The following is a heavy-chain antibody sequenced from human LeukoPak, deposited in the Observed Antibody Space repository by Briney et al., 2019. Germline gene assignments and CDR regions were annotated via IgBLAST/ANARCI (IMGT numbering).Heavy chain of an antibody. J-gene: IGHJ4*02. CDR2: IIPICGTA. CDR1: GGTFSSYA. CDR3: ARDKSFGPPHYYGSGSYYNPNTYYFDY. D-gene: IGHD3-10*01. Sequence: GASVKVSCKASGGTFSSYAISWVRQAPGQGLEWMGGIIPICGTANYAQKFQGRVTITADGSTSTAYLELSSLRSEDTAVYYCARDKSFGPPHYYGSGSYYNPNTYYFDYWGQGTLVTVSS. V-gene: IGHV1-69*13.